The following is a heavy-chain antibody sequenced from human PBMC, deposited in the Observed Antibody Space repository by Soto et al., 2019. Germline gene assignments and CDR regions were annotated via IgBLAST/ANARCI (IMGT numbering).Heavy chain of an antibody. D-gene: IGHD1-26*01. V-gene: IGHV3-21*01. CDR2: ISSSSSYI. CDR1: GFTFSSYS. Sequence: PGGSLRLSCAASGFTFSSYSMNWVRQAPGKGLEWVSSISSSSSYIYYADSVKGRFTISRDNAKNSLYLQMNSLRAEDTAVYYCASGNGMVAPFAYWGQGTLVTVSS. J-gene: IGHJ4*02. CDR3: ASGNGMVAPFAY.